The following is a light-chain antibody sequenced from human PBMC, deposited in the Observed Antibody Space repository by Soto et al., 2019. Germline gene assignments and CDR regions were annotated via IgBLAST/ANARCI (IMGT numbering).Light chain of an antibody. V-gene: IGKV3-15*01. CDR3: HHYGGSLYT. Sequence: EIVVTQSPVTLSVSPGERVTLSCRASESVSRNLAWYQQKPGQTPRLLIYGASTRATGVPARFSGSGSGTDFILAITSLQSEDFAVYYCHHYGGSLYTFGPGTQLEIK. CDR2: GAS. J-gene: IGKJ2*01. CDR1: ESVSRN.